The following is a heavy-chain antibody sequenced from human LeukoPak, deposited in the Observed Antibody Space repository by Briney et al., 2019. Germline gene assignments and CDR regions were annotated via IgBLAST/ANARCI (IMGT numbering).Heavy chain of an antibody. CDR1: GFTFRASG. D-gene: IGHD3/OR15-3a*01. J-gene: IGHJ1*01. V-gene: IGHV3-33*07. CDR3: AKGEFWTGQAEYFQH. Sequence: RGSLRLSCAASGFTFRASGMYWVRQAPGKGLEWVAMIWNDGNKKNHADSVKGRFVISRDNSRDTLYLQMNSLRAEDTAVYYCAKGEFWTGQAEYFQHWGQGTLVTVSS. CDR2: IWNDGNKK.